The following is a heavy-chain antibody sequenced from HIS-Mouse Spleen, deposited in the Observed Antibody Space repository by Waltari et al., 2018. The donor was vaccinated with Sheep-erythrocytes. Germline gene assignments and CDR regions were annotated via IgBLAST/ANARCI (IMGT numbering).Heavy chain of an antibody. V-gene: IGHV3-9*01. D-gene: IGHD3-10*01. J-gene: IGHJ3*02. Sequence: EVQLVESGGGLVQPGRSLRLSCAASGFTFDDYAMHWVRQAPGKGLEWVSGISWNSGSIGYADSVKGRFTISRDNAKNSLYLQMNSLRAEDTALYYCAKLPGFGDNEDAFDIWGQGTMVTVSS. CDR2: ISWNSGSI. CDR3: AKLPGFGDNEDAFDI. CDR1: GFTFDDYA.